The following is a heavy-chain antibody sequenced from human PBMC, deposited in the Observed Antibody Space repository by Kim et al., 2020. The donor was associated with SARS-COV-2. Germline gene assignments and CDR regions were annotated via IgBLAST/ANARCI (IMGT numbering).Heavy chain of an antibody. J-gene: IGHJ1*01. V-gene: IGHV3-30-3*01. CDR2: ISYDGSNK. CDR1: GFTFSSYA. CDR3: ARDGPEGDSGSYPIEYFQH. Sequence: GGSLRLSCAASGFTFSSYAMHWVRQAPGKGLEWVAVISYDGSNKYYADSVKGRFTISRDNSKNTLYLQMNSLRAEDTAVYYCARDGPEGDSGSYPIEYFQHWGQGTLVTVSS. D-gene: IGHD1-26*01.